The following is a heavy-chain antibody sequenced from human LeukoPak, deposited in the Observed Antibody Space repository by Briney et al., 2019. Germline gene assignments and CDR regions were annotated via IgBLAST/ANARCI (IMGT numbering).Heavy chain of an antibody. CDR1: GYTFTSYG. V-gene: IGHV1-18*01. CDR2: ISAYNGNT. D-gene: IGHD3-22*01. J-gene: IGHJ4*02. Sequence: GASVKVSCKASGYTFTSYGISWVRQAPGQGLEWMGWISAYNGNTNYAQKLQGRVTMTTDTSTSTAYMELRSLRSDDTAVYYCAREPDYYDSSGYLVYWGQGTLVTVSS. CDR3: AREPDYYDSSGYLVY.